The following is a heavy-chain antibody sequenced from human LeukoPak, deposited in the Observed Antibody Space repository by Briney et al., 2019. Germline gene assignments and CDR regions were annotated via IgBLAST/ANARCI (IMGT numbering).Heavy chain of an antibody. CDR2: IYHSGST. D-gene: IGHD3-3*01. CDR1: GYSISSGYY. J-gene: IGHJ4*02. CDR3: ATQARNYDFWSGYFNRIGYYFDY. Sequence: PSETLSLTCAVSGYSISSGYYWGWIRQPPGKGLEWIGSIYHSGSTYYNPSLKSRVTISVDTSKSQFSLKLSSVTAADTVVYYCATQARNYDFWSGYFNRIGYYFDYWGQGTLVTVSS. V-gene: IGHV4-38-2*01.